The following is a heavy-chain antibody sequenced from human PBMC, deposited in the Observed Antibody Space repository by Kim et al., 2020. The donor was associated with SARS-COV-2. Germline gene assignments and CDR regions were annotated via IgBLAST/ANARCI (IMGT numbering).Heavy chain of an antibody. CDR3: ARRSGGNRHFDY. Sequence: SVKVSCKASGGTFSSYAISWVRQAPGQGLEWMGGIIPIFGTANYAQKFQGRVTITADESTSTAYMELSSLRSEDTAVYYCARRSGGNRHFDYWGQGTLVTVSS. D-gene: IGHD2-15*01. V-gene: IGHV1-69*13. J-gene: IGHJ4*02. CDR1: GGTFSSYA. CDR2: IIPIFGTA.